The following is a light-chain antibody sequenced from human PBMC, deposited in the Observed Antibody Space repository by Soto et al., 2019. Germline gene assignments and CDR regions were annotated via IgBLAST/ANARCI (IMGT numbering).Light chain of an antibody. CDR3: HQSHNWPIA. J-gene: IGKJ4*01. CDR2: DAS. V-gene: IGKV3-11*01. Sequence: EIVLTQSPSTLSFSPGERATLSCRASLNINNLLAWYQQRPGQVPKLLIYDASNRATRVPARLSGSGSGTDYTLTISTLQPEDFAAYYCHQSHNWPIAFGGGTNVEIK. CDR1: LNINNL.